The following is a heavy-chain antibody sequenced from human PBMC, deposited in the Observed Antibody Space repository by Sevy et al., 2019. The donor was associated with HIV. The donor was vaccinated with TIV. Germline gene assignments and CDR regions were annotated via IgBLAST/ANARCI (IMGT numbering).Heavy chain of an antibody. CDR2: IYYSGST. V-gene: IGHV4-31*03. J-gene: IGHJ3*02. D-gene: IGHD2-2*03. Sequence: LPETLSLTCTVSGGSISSGGYYWSWIRQHPGKGLEWIGYIYYSGSTYYNPSLKSRVTISVDTSKNQFSLKLGSVTAADTAVYYCARADGYCSSTSCHGRWGFGEFDAFDIWGQGTMVTVSS. CDR1: GGSISSGGYY. CDR3: ARADGYCSSTSCHGRWGFGEFDAFDI.